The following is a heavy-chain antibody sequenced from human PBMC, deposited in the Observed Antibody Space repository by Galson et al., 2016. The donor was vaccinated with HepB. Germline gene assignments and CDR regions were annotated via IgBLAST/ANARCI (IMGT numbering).Heavy chain of an antibody. J-gene: IGHJ3*02. CDR2: IHYSGST. CDR1: GGSISGDY. D-gene: IGHD3-16*01. V-gene: IGHV4-59*12. Sequence: SETLSLTCIVSGGSISGDYWSWIRQPPGKGLEWIGYIHYSGSTYYNPSLKSRVTISVDTSKNQFSLKLSSVTAADTAVYYCARRLFGPDWGDAFDIWGQGTRVTVSS. CDR3: ARRLFGPDWGDAFDI.